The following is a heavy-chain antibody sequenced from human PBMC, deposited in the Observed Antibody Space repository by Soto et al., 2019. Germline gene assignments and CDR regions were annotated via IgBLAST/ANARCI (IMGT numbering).Heavy chain of an antibody. CDR2: IYYSGST. Sequence: QVQLQESGPGLVKPSETLSLTCTVSGGSISSYYWSWIRQPPGKGLEWIGYIYYSGSTNYNPSLKSRVTTSVDTSKNQFSLKLSSVTAADTAVYYCARGRGNCSGGSCYYFAYYYYMDVWGKGTTVTVSS. CDR1: GGSISSYY. J-gene: IGHJ6*03. D-gene: IGHD2-15*01. CDR3: ARGRGNCSGGSCYYFAYYYYMDV. V-gene: IGHV4-59*01.